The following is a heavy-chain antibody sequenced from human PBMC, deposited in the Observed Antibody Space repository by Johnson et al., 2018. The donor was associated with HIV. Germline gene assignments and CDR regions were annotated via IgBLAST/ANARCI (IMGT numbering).Heavy chain of an antibody. J-gene: IGHJ3*02. D-gene: IGHD3-10*01. CDR1: GFTFSDYY. CDR3: ARTNSGSYYHPGAFDI. Sequence: QVKLVESGGGLVQPGRSLRLSCAASGFTFSDYYMSWIRQAPGKGLEWVAVISYDGSDKYYADSVKGRFTISRDSSKNTLYLQMNSLRAEDTAVYYCARTNSGSYYHPGAFDIWGQGTMVTVSS. V-gene: IGHV3-30*14. CDR2: ISYDGSDK.